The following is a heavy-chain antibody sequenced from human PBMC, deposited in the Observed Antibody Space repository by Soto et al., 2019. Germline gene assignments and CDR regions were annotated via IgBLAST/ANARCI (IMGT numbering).Heavy chain of an antibody. D-gene: IGHD6-19*01. CDR2: ISYSGVTT. V-gene: IGHV3-23*01. CDR1: GFTFNSCA. CDR3: ATHGIAVAFDYFDF. Sequence: EVQLLESGGDLVQPGGSLRLSCAASGFTFNSCAMSWVRQAPGKGLEWVSTISYSGVTTYYTDSVKGRFTISRDNSKNTLYLQMDSRRAEDTAIYYCATHGIAVAFDYFDFWGQGTMVTVSP. J-gene: IGHJ3*01.